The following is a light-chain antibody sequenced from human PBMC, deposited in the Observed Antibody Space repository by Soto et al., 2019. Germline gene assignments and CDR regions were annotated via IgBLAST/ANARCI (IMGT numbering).Light chain of an antibody. CDR3: QQYHIWPSWT. V-gene: IGKV3-15*01. Sequence: EIVMTKNQATLSVSLGDISTLSCRASQSVSLSLAWYQMRPGQPPRLLIYGASTRATDIPARFSGSGSGTDFTLTISSLQSEDFAVYFCQQYHIWPSWTFGQVGKVDI. CDR2: GAS. CDR1: QSVSLS. J-gene: IGKJ1*01.